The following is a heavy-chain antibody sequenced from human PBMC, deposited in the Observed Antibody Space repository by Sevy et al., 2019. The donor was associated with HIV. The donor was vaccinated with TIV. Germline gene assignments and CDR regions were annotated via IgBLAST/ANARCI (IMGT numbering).Heavy chain of an antibody. V-gene: IGHV3-49*04. CDR2: LKSDVYGGTV. Sequence: GGSLRLSCTASGFTFGDYCMSWVRQAPGKGLEWVAFLKSDVYGGTVDHAGSVRGRFVTSRDESKTIAYLQMNDLKTEDTGVYYCTRWKAAQSIFDYWGQGALVTVSS. D-gene: IGHD6-13*01. CDR1: GFTFGDYC. CDR3: TRWKAAQSIFDY. J-gene: IGHJ4*02.